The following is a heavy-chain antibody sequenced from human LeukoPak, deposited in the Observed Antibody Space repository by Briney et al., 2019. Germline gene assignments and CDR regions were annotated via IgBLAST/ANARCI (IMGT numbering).Heavy chain of an antibody. V-gene: IGHV3-30*18. Sequence: GGSLRLSCAASGFTFSSYGMNWARQAPGKGLEWMAVISYDGSNKYSADSVKGRFTISRDNSKNTLYLQMNSLRAEDTAVYYCAKDRLGYYYGMDVWGQGTTVTVSS. J-gene: IGHJ6*02. CDR3: AKDRLGYYYGMDV. D-gene: IGHD6-25*01. CDR2: ISYDGSNK. CDR1: GFTFSSYG.